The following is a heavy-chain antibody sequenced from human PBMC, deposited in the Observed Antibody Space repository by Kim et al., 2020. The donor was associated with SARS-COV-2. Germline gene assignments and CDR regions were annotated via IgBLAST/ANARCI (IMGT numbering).Heavy chain of an antibody. CDR2: IIPIFGTA. D-gene: IGHD6-6*01. V-gene: IGHV1-69*13. CDR1: GGTFSSYA. CDR3: ARGLWGKGIAARPSGYYGMDV. Sequence: SVKVSCKASGGTFSSYAISWVRQAPGQGLEWMGGIIPIFGTANYVQKFQGRVTIIADESTSTAYMELSSLRSEDTAVYYCARGLWGKGIAARPSGYYGMDVWGQGTTVTVSS. J-gene: IGHJ6*02.